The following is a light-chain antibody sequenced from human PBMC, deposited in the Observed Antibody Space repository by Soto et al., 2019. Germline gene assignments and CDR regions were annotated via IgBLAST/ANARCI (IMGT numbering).Light chain of an antibody. Sequence: EIVLTQSPGTLSLSPGERATLSCRASQSVSSSYLAWYQQKPGQAPRLLIYDASRATGIPDRFSASGSGTYFTLTITRLEPEVFAVYYCQHYGTSALFGPGTKVEI. CDR3: QHYGTSAL. CDR2: DAS. CDR1: QSVSSSY. J-gene: IGKJ3*01. V-gene: IGKV3-20*01.